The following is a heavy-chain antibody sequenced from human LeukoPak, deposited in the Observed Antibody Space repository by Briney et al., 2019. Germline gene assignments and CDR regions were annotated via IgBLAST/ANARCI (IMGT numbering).Heavy chain of an antibody. CDR1: GGTFSSYA. D-gene: IGHD2-8*02. CDR2: IIPIFGTA. J-gene: IGHJ4*02. CDR3: TRGSSWAYWGDS. V-gene: IGHV1-69*13. Sequence: ASVKVSCKASGGTFSSYAISWVRQAPGQGLEWMGGIIPIFGTANYAQKFQGRVTITADESTSTAYMELSSLRSDDTALYYCTRGSSWAYWGDSWGQGTLVTVSS.